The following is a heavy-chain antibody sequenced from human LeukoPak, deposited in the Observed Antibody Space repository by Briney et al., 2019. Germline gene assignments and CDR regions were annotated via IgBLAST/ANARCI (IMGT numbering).Heavy chain of an antibody. Sequence: SETLSLTCAVYGGSFSGYYWSWTRQPPGKGLEWIGEINHSGFTNYNPSLKSRVIISADTSKIQFSLKLTSVTAADTAVYYCARGQRAFDIWGQGTIVSVSS. J-gene: IGHJ3*02. CDR2: INHSGFT. CDR3: ARGQRAFDI. V-gene: IGHV4-34*01. CDR1: GGSFSGYY.